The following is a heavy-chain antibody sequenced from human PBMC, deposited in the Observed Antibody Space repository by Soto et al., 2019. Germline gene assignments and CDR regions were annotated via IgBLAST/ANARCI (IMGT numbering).Heavy chain of an antibody. CDR3: AQTRIWSSGIAFDI. D-gene: IGHD2-8*02. CDR2: ISGSGGRT. CDR1: GFTFSSYT. V-gene: IGHV3-23*01. J-gene: IGHJ3*02. Sequence: EVQLLESGGGLVQPGGSLRLSCAASGFTFSSYTMSWVRQAPGKGLEWVAAISGSGGRTYYADSVKGRFTISRDNSKNSLYLQINSLRAEDTAVYYCAQTRIWSSGIAFDIWGQGTMVTVSS.